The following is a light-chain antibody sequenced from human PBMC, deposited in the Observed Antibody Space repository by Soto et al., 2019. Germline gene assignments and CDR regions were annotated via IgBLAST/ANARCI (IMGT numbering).Light chain of an antibody. V-gene: IGKV1-5*03. Sequence: DIQTTQSPSTLSASIGDRVTITCRASQTISSWLAWYQQKPGKAPKLLISKASHLESGVPSRFSGSGSGTEFTLTISGLQPDDFATYYCQQYNTFSFGQGTKVEIK. J-gene: IGKJ1*01. CDR1: QTISSW. CDR2: KAS. CDR3: QQYNTFS.